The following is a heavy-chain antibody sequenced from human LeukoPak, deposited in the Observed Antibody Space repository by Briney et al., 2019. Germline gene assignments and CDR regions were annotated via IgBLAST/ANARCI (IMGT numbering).Heavy chain of an antibody. V-gene: IGHV3-23*01. CDR3: ARSTSGWKLDY. CDR2: ISGSGVST. D-gene: IGHD6-19*01. J-gene: IGHJ4*02. CDR1: GFTFTSYA. Sequence: PGGSLRLSCAASGFTFTSYAMNWVRQAPGKGLEWVSAISGSGVSTYYADSVKGRFTISRDNSKNTLYLQMNSPRVDDTAVYYCARSTSGWKLDYWGQGTLVTVSS.